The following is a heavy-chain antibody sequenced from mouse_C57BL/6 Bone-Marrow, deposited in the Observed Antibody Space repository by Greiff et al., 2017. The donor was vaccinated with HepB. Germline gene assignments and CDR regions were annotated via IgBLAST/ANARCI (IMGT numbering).Heavy chain of an antibody. Sequence: EVKLVESGGDLVKPGGSLKLSCAASGFTFSSYGMSWVRQTPDKRLEWVATISSGGSYTYYPDSVKGRFTISRDNAKNTLYLQMSSLKSEDTAMYYCARREVDYLYYAMDYWGQGTSVTVSS. CDR3: ARREVDYLYYAMDY. J-gene: IGHJ4*01. CDR1: GFTFSSYG. D-gene: IGHD2-4*01. V-gene: IGHV5-6*02. CDR2: ISSGGSYT.